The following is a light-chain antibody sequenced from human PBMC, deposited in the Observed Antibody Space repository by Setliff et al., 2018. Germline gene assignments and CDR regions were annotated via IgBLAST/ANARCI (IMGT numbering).Light chain of an antibody. J-gene: IGLJ1*01. V-gene: IGLV2-23*02. CDR2: DFK. CDR1: SRDVGYYNL. Sequence: QSALTQPASVSGSPGQSITISCTGTSRDVGYYNLVSWYQQHPGKAPKVILYDFKTRPSGVSDRFSGSKSGNTASLTISGLQAEDEADYYCCSYAGGSAFALGTGTKVTVL. CDR3: CSYAGGSAFA.